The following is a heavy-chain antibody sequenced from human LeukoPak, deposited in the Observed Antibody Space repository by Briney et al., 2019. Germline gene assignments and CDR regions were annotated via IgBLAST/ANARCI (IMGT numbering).Heavy chain of an antibody. CDR3: VRGDSSGSDCFDP. Sequence: SETLSLTCTVPGGSISSGDYYWSWIRQPPGKGLEWIGYIYYSGSTYYNPSLKSRVTISLDTSKNQFSLKLSSVTAADTAVYYCVRGDSSGSDCFDPWGQGTLVTVSS. D-gene: IGHD3-22*01. CDR1: GGSISSGDYY. J-gene: IGHJ5*02. CDR2: IYYSGST. V-gene: IGHV4-30-4*02.